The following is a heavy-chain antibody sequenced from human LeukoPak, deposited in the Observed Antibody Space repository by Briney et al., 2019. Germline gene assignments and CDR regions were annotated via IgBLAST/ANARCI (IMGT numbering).Heavy chain of an antibody. CDR2: IYSGGST. CDR1: GFTACSNY. V-gene: IGHV3-66*01. J-gene: IGHJ5*02. CDR3: ARSGPSGSYLSWFNP. D-gene: IGHD1-26*01. Sequence: GRSLRLSCAASGFTACSNYMSWVRPAPGKGLEWVSVIYSGGSTYYADSVKGRFTISRDNSKNTLYLQMNSLRAEDTAVYYCARSGPSGSYLSWFNPWGQGTLVTVSS.